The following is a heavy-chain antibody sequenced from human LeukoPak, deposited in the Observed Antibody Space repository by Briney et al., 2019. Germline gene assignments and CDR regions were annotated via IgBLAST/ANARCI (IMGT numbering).Heavy chain of an antibody. CDR3: ASHFAHWGSHLFGY. CDR1: GFSFSTHN. D-gene: IGHD7-27*01. CDR2: IGRDSSYV. V-gene: IGHV3-21*01. J-gene: IGHJ4*02. Sequence: GGSLRLSCVASGFSFSTHNMNWVRQAPGQGLEWVSSIGRDSSYVYYADSLKGRFTISRDDAKNSLYLQMNNLRAEDTTVYYCASHFAHWGSHLFGYWGQGTLVTVSS.